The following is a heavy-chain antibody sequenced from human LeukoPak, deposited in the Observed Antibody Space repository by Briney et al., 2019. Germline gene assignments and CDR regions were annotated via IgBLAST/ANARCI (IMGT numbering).Heavy chain of an antibody. V-gene: IGHV1-2*02. D-gene: IGHD2-21*02. J-gene: IGHJ6*02. CDR3: ARQGFCGGDCADYYYYGMDF. CDR1: GYTFTGYY. Sequence: ASVKVSCKASGYTFTGYYMHWVRQAPGQGLEWTGWINPNSGGTNYAQKFQGRVTMTRDTSISTAYMELSRLRSDDTAVYYCARQGFCGGDCADYYYYGMDFWGQGTTGTVSS. CDR2: INPNSGGT.